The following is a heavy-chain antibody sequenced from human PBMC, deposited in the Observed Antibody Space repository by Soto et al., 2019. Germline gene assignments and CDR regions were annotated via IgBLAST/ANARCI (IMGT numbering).Heavy chain of an antibody. CDR2: ISGSDGST. V-gene: IGHV3-23*01. J-gene: IGHJ5*02. CDR3: AKGYTSGWYVWFDP. Sequence: EVQLLESGGGLVQPGGSLRLSCAASGFTFSTYAMSWVRQAPGKGLEWVSVISGSDGSTYYADSVKGRFTISRDNSKNPLYLQMNSLRAEDTAVYYCAKGYTSGWYVWFDPWGQGTLVTVSS. D-gene: IGHD6-19*01. CDR1: GFTFSTYA.